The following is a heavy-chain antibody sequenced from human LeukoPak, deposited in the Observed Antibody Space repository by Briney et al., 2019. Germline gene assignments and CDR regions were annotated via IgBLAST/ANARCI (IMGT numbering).Heavy chain of an antibody. Sequence: PGGSLRLSCAASGFTFSSYAMSWVRQAPGKGLEWVSAISGSGGSTYCADSVKGRFTISRDNSKNTLYLQMNSLRAEDTAVYYCAKKGSAARYYYGMDVWGQGTTVTVSS. J-gene: IGHJ6*02. CDR2: ISGSGGST. D-gene: IGHD6-13*01. V-gene: IGHV3-23*01. CDR3: AKKGSAARYYYGMDV. CDR1: GFTFSSYA.